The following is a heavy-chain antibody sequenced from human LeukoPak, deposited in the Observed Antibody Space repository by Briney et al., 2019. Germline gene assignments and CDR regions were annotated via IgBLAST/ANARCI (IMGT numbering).Heavy chain of an antibody. CDR2: ISSSGSTT. V-gene: IGHV3-48*04. Sequence: PGGSLRLSCAASGFTFSSYWMSWVRQAPGKGLEWVSYISSSGSTTYYADSVKGRFTISRDNAKNSLYLQMNSLRAEDTAVYYCARDMDDAFDIWGQGTMVTVSS. CDR3: ARDMDDAFDI. CDR1: GFTFSSYW. J-gene: IGHJ3*02. D-gene: IGHD3-10*01.